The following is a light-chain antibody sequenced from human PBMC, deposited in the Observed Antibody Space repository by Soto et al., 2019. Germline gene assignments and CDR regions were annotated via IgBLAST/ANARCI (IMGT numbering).Light chain of an antibody. V-gene: IGLV2-14*03. CDR1: SSDVGDYNY. CDR3: SSYGGGIQLYV. J-gene: IGLJ1*01. CDR2: DVT. Sequence: QSDLTQPASVSGSPGQSITISCTGTSSDVGDYNYVSWYQHHPGKAPKLLIYDVTDRPSGVSNRFSGSKSGNTASLTISGLLDDDDANYSCSSYGGGIQLYVCRTMTKLTDL.